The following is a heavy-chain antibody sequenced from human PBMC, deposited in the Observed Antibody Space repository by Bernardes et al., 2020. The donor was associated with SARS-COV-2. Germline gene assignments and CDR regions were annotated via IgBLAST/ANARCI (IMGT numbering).Heavy chain of an antibody. J-gene: IGHJ5*02. D-gene: IGHD3-10*01. CDR1: GGSISGSNYY. CDR2: IFYSGTT. CDR3: VTQVRPSRPQFDP. Sequence: SETLSLTCTVSGGSISGSNYYWDWIRQSPGKGLEWIGAIFYSGTTYYNPSLKSRVTISVDTSNNHFSLRLTSVTAADTAVYYCVTQVRPSRPQFDPWGQGTLVTVSS. V-gene: IGHV4-39*01.